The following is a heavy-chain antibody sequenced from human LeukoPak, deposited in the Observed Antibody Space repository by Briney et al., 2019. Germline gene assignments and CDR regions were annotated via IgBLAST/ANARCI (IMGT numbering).Heavy chain of an antibody. Sequence: ASVKVSCKASVYTFTSYYMHWVRQARGQGLEWMGIINPSGGSTSYAQKFQGRVTMTRDTSTSTVYMELSSLRSEDTAVYYCARGPGGQWLVRYYFDYWGQGTLVTVSS. CDR3: ARGPGGQWLVRYYFDY. D-gene: IGHD6-19*01. V-gene: IGHV1-46*01. CDR1: VYTFTSYY. CDR2: INPSGGST. J-gene: IGHJ4*02.